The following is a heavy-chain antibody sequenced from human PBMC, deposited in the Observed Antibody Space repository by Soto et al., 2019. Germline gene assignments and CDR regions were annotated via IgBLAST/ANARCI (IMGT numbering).Heavy chain of an antibody. V-gene: IGHV3-9*03. CDR2: ISWNSGSI. CDR1: GFTFDDYA. CDR3: AKGLAAAGTRGAFDI. J-gene: IGHJ3*02. D-gene: IGHD6-13*01. Sequence: EVQLVESGGGLVQPGRSLRLSCAASGFTFDDYAMHWVRQAPGKGLEWVSGISWNSGSIGYADSVKGRFTISRDNAKNSLYLQMNSLRAEDMALYCCAKGLAAAGTRGAFDIWGQGTMVTVSS.